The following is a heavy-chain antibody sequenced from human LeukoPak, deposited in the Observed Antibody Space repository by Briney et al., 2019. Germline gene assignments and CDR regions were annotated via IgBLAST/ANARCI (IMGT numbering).Heavy chain of an antibody. CDR2: ISGSGGST. CDR3: AKDPFGSGSYYVV. J-gene: IGHJ4*02. V-gene: IGHV3-23*01. CDR1: GFTFSSYA. Sequence: GGSLRLSCAASGFTFSSYAMSWVRQAPGKGLEWVSSISGSGGSTYYADSVKGRFTISRDNSKNTLYLQMNSLRAEDTAVYYCAKDPFGSGSYYVVWGQGTLVTVSS. D-gene: IGHD1-26*01.